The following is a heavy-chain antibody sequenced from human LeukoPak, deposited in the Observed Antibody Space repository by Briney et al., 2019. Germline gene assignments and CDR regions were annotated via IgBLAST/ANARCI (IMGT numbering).Heavy chain of an antibody. V-gene: IGHV3-23*01. Sequence: GGSLRLSCAASGFTFSSYAMSWVRQAPGKVLEWVSAISGSRGSTYYADSVKGRFTISRDNSKNTLYLQMNSLRAEDTAVYYCAKGFSEDTPYYFDYWGQGTLLTVSS. J-gene: IGHJ4*02. CDR3: AKGFSEDTPYYFDY. CDR1: GFTFSSYA. D-gene: IGHD3-3*01. CDR2: ISGSRGST.